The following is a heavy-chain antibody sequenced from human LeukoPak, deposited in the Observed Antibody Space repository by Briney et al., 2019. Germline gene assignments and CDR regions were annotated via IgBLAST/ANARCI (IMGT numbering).Heavy chain of an antibody. CDR3: AKVAPLGDGDYWYFDL. D-gene: IGHD4-17*01. V-gene: IGHV3-23*01. J-gene: IGHJ2*01. Sequence: PGGSLRLSCAASGFIFSSYGMSWVRQAPGKGLEWVSAISASGGRTNYADSVKGRFTISRDNSKNTLYLQMNSLGAEDTAVYYCAKVAPLGDGDYWYFDLWGRGTLVTVSS. CDR1: GFIFSSYG. CDR2: ISASGGRT.